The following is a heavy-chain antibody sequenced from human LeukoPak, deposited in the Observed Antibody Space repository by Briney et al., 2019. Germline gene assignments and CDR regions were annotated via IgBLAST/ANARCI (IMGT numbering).Heavy chain of an antibody. CDR3: ARDVFLEWFEDYMDV. Sequence: GASVKVSCKASGYTFTSYGISWVRQAPGQGLEWMGWISAYNGNTNYAQKLQGRVTMTTDTSTSTAYMELRSLRSDDTAVYYCARDVFLEWFEDYMDVWGKGTKVTVSS. J-gene: IGHJ6*03. D-gene: IGHD3-3*01. V-gene: IGHV1-18*01. CDR2: ISAYNGNT. CDR1: GYTFTSYG.